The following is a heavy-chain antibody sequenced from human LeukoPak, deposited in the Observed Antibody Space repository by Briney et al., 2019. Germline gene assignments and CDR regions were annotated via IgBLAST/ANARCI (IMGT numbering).Heavy chain of an antibody. D-gene: IGHD6-19*01. J-gene: IGHJ5*02. V-gene: IGHV3-7*01. CDR1: GFTFSSYW. Sequence: PGGSLRLSCAASGFTFSSYWMSWARQAPGKGLEWVANIKQDGSEKYYVDSVKGRFTISRDNAKNSLYLQMNSLRAEDTAVYYCGRDRTVYSRGWFDPWGQGTLVTVSS. CDR2: IKQDGSEK. CDR3: GRDRTVYSRGWFDP.